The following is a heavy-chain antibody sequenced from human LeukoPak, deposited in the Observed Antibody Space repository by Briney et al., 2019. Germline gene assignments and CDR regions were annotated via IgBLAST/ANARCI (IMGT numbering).Heavy chain of an antibody. CDR3: ARDGPVLYAFDI. D-gene: IGHD2-8*01. CDR2: IYSSGAT. CDR1: GFTLSSGY. J-gene: IGHJ3*02. V-gene: IGHV3-66*01. Sequence: GGSLRVSCAASGFTLSSGYVSWGRQGPGEGLGWVSGIYSSGATYYAETVKGRFTIYRDNTKIMVHLHISSPRAEDTAVYYCARDGPVLYAFDIWGQGTMVTVSS.